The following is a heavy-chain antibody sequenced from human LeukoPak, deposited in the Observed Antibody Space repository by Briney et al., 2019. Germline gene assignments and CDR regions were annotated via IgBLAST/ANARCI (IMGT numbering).Heavy chain of an antibody. J-gene: IGHJ4*02. CDR1: GFTFSSYS. CDR3: ASPGDYGDFDY. Sequence: PGGSLRLSCAASGFTFSSYSMNWVHQAPGKGLEWVSSISSSSSYIYYADSVKGRFTISRDNAKNSLYLQMNSLRAEDTAVYYCASPGDYGDFDYWGQGTLVTVSS. D-gene: IGHD4-17*01. CDR2: ISSSSSYI. V-gene: IGHV3-21*01.